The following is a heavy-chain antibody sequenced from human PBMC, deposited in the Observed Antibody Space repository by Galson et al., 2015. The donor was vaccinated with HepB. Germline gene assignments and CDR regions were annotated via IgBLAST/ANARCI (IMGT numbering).Heavy chain of an antibody. CDR3: ARVGYGYREYDY. CDR2: INAGNGNT. J-gene: IGHJ4*02. V-gene: IGHV1-3*01. CDR1: GYTFTSYA. D-gene: IGHD5-18*01. Sequence: SVKVSCKASGYTFTSYAMHWVRQAPGQRLEWMGWINAGNGNTKYSQKFQGRVTITRDTSASTAYMELSSLRSEDTAVYYCARVGYGYREYDYWGQGTLVTVSS.